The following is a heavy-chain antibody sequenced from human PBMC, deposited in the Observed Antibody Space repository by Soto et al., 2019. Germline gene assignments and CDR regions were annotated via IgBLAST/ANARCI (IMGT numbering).Heavy chain of an antibody. J-gene: IGHJ6*02. CDR2: IYYSGST. D-gene: IGHD3-10*01. CDR3: ARVGNYGSGSYGPYYVMDV. V-gene: IGHV4-61*01. Sequence: QVQLQESGPGLVKPSETLSLTCTVSGGSVSSGSYYWSWIRQPPGKGLEWIGYIYYSGSTNYNPSLKSRVTISVDTSKNQFSLKLSSVTAADTAVYYCARVGNYGSGSYGPYYVMDVWGQGTTVTVSS. CDR1: GGSVSSGSYY.